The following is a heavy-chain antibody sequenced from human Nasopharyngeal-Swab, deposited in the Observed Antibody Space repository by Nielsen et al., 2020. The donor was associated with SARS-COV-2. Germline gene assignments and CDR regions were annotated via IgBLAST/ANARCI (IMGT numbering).Heavy chain of an antibody. Sequence: GESLKISCAASGFTFSDYNMSWIRQAPGKGLEWVSYISSSGSTIYYADSVKGRFTISRDNAKNSLYLQMNSLRAEDTAVYYCARGGDIVVVVAATDYWGQGTLVTVSS. CDR2: ISSSGSTI. D-gene: IGHD2-15*01. J-gene: IGHJ4*02. CDR1: GFTFSDYN. V-gene: IGHV3-11*04. CDR3: ARGGDIVVVVAATDY.